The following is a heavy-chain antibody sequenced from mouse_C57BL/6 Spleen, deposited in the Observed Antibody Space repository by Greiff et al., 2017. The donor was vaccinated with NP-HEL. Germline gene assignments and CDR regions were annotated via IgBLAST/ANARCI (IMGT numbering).Heavy chain of an antibody. CDR3: ARSPIYDGYTWFAY. J-gene: IGHJ3*01. CDR1: GYTFTSYG. D-gene: IGHD2-3*01. Sequence: QVHVKQSGAELARPGASVKLSCKASGYTFTSYGISWVKQRTGQGLEWIGEIYPRSGNTYYNEKFKGKATLTADKSSSTAYMELRSLTSEDSAVYFCARSPIYDGYTWFAYWGQGTLVTVSA. CDR2: IYPRSGNT. V-gene: IGHV1-81*01.